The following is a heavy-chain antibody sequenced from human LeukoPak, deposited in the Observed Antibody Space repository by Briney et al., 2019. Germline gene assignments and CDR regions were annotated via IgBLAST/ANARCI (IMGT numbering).Heavy chain of an antibody. Sequence: PGGSLRLSCAASGFTFRNYYMSWVRQAPGKGLEWVANIKQDGSEKNYVDSVKGRFTISRDNANNLLYLQMNSLRVEDTAVYYCARDGDIVLMVYTNYFDYWGQGTLVTVSS. CDR3: ARDGDIVLMVYTNYFDY. V-gene: IGHV3-7*01. J-gene: IGHJ4*02. D-gene: IGHD2-8*01. CDR1: GFTFRNYY. CDR2: IKQDGSEK.